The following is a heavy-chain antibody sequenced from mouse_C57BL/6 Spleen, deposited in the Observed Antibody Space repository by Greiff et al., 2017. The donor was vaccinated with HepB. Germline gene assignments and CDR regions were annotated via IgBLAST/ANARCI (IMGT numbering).Heavy chain of an antibody. Sequence: VQVVESGPELVKPGASVKISCKASGYAFSSSWMNWVKQRPGKGLEWIGRIYPGDGDTNYNGKFKGKATLTADKSSITAYMQLSSLTSEDSAVYFCARSTVLRPYFDYWGQGTTLTVSS. CDR3: ARSTVLRPYFDY. V-gene: IGHV1-82*01. CDR1: GYAFSSSW. J-gene: IGHJ2*01. D-gene: IGHD1-2*01. CDR2: IYPGDGDT.